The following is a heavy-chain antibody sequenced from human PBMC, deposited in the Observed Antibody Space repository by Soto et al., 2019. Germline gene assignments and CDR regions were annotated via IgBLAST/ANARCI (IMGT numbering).Heavy chain of an antibody. Sequence: QVQLVQSGAEVKKPGASVKVSCKASGYTFTAYHMHWVRQAPGQGLEWMGWIDLNSDDTKYALKFQGRVTMTRDTSIDTGYMELSRLRSDDTAIYYCAGTDFTYGLDVWGQGTTVTVSS. CDR1: GYTFTAYH. V-gene: IGHV1-2*02. CDR3: AGTDFTYGLDV. CDR2: IDLNSDDT. J-gene: IGHJ6*02.